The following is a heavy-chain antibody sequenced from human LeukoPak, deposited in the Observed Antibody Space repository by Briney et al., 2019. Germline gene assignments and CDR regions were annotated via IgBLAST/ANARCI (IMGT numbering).Heavy chain of an antibody. D-gene: IGHD3-22*01. CDR3: ATPTDSSGYKCAFDI. CDR1: GFTFSDYY. J-gene: IGHJ3*02. CDR2: ISSSGSTI. V-gene: IGHV3-11*04. Sequence: GGSLRLSCAASGFTFSDYYMSWIRQAPGKGLEWVSYISSSGSTIYYADSVKGRFTISRDNAKNSLYLQMNSLRAEDTAVYYCATPTDSSGYKCAFDIWGQGTIVTVSS.